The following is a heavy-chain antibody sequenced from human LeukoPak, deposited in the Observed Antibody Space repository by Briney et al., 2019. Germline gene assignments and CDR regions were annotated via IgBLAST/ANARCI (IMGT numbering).Heavy chain of an antibody. Sequence: GSLRLSCAASGFTFSSYWMSWVRQPPGKGLEWIGEINHSGSTNYNPSLKSRVTISVDTSKNQFSLKLSSVTAADTAVYYCARGLRGPYNWFDPWGQGTLVTVSS. J-gene: IGHJ5*02. V-gene: IGHV4-34*01. D-gene: IGHD2-21*02. CDR1: GFTFSSYW. CDR3: ARGLRGPYNWFDP. CDR2: INHSGST.